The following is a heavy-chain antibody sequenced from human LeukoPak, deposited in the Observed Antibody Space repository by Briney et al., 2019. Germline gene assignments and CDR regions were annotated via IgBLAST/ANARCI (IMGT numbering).Heavy chain of an antibody. CDR1: GITFSSYG. D-gene: IGHD1-7*01. CDR2: ISNDGSDK. V-gene: IGHV3-30*18. Sequence: GGSLRLSCAASGITFSSYGMHWVRQAPGKGLEWVAVISNDGSDKYYADSVKGRFTISRDNSNNTLYLQMNSLRGEDTAVYYCAKEAGWKLELHYWGQGTLVTVSS. CDR3: AKEAGWKLELHY. J-gene: IGHJ4*02.